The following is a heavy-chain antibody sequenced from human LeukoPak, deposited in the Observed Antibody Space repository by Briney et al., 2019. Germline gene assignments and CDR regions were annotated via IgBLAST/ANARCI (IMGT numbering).Heavy chain of an antibody. CDR2: IYSGGST. Sequence: PGGSLRLSCSASGFLVSSKYMSWVRQAPGKGLEWVPVIYSGGSTYYADSVKGRFTISRDNSKNTVYLQMNSLRAEDTAVYYCVRVDDYGDYPYYFDSWGQGTLVTVSS. V-gene: IGHV3-66*01. CDR3: VRVDDYGDYPYYFDS. J-gene: IGHJ4*02. CDR1: GFLVSSKY. D-gene: IGHD4-17*01.